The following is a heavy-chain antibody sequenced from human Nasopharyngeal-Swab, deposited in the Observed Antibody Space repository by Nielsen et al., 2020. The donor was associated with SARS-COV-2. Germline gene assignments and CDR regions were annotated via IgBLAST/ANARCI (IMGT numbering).Heavy chain of an antibody. V-gene: IGHV4-34*01. J-gene: IGHJ4*02. D-gene: IGHD5/OR15-5a*01. CDR2: ISHSGST. CDR3: ARITPSTHNLDY. Sequence: SETLSLTCGVYGESFSGHYWTWIRQPPGKGLEWIGEISHSGSTTYNSSLKSRLAMSVDTSKNQFSLKLNSVTAADTAVYYCARITPSTHNLDYWGQGILVTVSS. CDR1: GESFSGHY.